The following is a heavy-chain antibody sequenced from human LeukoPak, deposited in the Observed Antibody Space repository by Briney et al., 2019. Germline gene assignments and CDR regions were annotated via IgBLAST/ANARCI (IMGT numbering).Heavy chain of an antibody. D-gene: IGHD3-22*01. CDR1: GGSFSGYY. V-gene: IGHV4-34*01. CDR3: ARGPNSSGYYTYGMDV. CDR2: INHSGST. Sequence: SETLSLTCAVYGGSFSGYYWSWIRQPPGKGLEWIGEINHSGSTNYNPSLKSRVTISVDTSKNQSSLKLSSVTAADTAVYYCARGPNSSGYYTYGMDVWGQGTTVTVSS. J-gene: IGHJ6*02.